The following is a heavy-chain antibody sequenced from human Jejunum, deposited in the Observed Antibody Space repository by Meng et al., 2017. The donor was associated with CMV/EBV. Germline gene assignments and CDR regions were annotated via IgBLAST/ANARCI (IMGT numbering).Heavy chain of an antibody. CDR1: GSPFPDYY. J-gene: IGHJ4*02. V-gene: IGHV1-2*02. Sequence: SGSPFPDYYLHWVRQAPGQGLGWMGWLNPNSGDTTYAQQFQGRVTMTRDTSISTAYMELSRLRSDDTAVYYCATSSSGFDFWTDYWGQGTRVTVSS. D-gene: IGHD5-12*01. CDR2: LNPNSGDT. CDR3: ATSSSGFDFWTDY.